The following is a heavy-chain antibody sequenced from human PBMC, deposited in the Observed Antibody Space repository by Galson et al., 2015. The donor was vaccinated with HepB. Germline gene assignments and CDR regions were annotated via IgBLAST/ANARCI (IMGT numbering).Heavy chain of an antibody. CDR2: ISSSSSYI. CDR3: ARQEVVPAARTLPVYGMDV. CDR1: GFTFSSYS. V-gene: IGHV3-21*01. D-gene: IGHD2-2*01. J-gene: IGHJ6*02. Sequence: SLRLSCAASGFTFSSYSMNWVRQAPGKGLEWVSSISSSSSYIYYADSVKGRFTISRDNAKNSLYLQMNSLRAEDTAVYYCARQEVVPAARTLPVYGMDVWGQGTTVTVSS.